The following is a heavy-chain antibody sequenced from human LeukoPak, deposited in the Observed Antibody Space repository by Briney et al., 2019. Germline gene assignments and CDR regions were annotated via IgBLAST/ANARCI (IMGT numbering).Heavy chain of an antibody. V-gene: IGHV1-18*01. J-gene: IGHJ3*02. CDR1: GYTFTSYG. Sequence: ASVKVSCKASGYTFTSYGISWVRQAPGQGLEWMGWISAYNGNTTYAQKLQGRVTMTTDTSTSTAYMELRSLRSDDTAVYYCARVMYSSGSSDAFDIWGQGTMVTVSS. D-gene: IGHD6-19*01. CDR3: ARVMYSSGSSDAFDI. CDR2: ISAYNGNT.